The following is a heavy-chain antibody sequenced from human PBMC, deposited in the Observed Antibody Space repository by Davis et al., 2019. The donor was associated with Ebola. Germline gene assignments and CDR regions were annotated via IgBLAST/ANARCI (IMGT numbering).Heavy chain of an antibody. CDR2: ISSSSSYI. J-gene: IGHJ4*02. D-gene: IGHD6-13*01. CDR3: ARLGGAGPAGTNY. CDR1: GFTFSSYS. Sequence: GESLKISCAASGFTFSSYSMNWVRQAPGKGLEWVSSISSSSSYIYYADSVKGRFTISRDNAKNSLYLQMNSLRAEDTAVYYCARLGGAGPAGTNYWGQGTLVTVPS. V-gene: IGHV3-21*01.